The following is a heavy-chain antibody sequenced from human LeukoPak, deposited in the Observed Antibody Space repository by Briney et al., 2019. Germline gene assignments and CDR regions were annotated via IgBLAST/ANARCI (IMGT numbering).Heavy chain of an antibody. J-gene: IGHJ5*02. D-gene: IGHD3-16*02. CDR2: IYYSGST. V-gene: IGHV4-59*01. CDR3: ARDRYCGKGGWFDP. CDR1: GGSISSYY. Sequence: SETLSLTCTVSGGSISSYYWSWIRQPPGKGLEWIGYIYYSGSTNYNPSLKSRVTISVDTSKNQFSLKLSSVTAADTAVYYCARDRYCGKGGWFDPWGQGTLVTVSS.